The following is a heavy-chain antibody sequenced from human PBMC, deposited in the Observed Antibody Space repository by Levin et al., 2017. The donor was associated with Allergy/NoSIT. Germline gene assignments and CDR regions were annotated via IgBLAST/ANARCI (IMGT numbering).Heavy chain of an antibody. V-gene: IGHV4-59*01. CDR1: CGAISIFY. Sequence: SQTLSLTCTLSCGAISIFYWNWIRQSPGKGLEWLGYVTYSGRTSYNPSLKSRLTVSLDTSKNQFSLNLNSMTTADTAIYYCARDTGGFAFDLWGQGTLVTVSS. D-gene: IGHD2-8*02. J-gene: IGHJ3*01. CDR2: VTYSGRT. CDR3: ARDTGGFAFDL.